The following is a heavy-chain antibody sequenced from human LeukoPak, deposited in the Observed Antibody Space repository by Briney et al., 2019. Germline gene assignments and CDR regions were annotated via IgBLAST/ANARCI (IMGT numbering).Heavy chain of an antibody. Sequence: GGPLRLSCAASGFTVSSNYMSWVRQAPGKGLEWVSVIYSGGSTYYADSVKGRFTISRDNSKNTLYLQMNSLRAEDTAVYYCAREGRRGYSYGYFDYWGQGTLVTVSS. J-gene: IGHJ4*02. CDR2: IYSGGST. CDR3: AREGRRGYSYGYFDY. CDR1: GFTVSSNY. D-gene: IGHD5-18*01. V-gene: IGHV3-53*01.